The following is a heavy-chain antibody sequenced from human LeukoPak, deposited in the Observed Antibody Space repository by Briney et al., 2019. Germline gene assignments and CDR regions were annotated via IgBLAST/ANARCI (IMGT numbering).Heavy chain of an antibody. CDR3: AREGDGLGYSQLYTY. J-gene: IGHJ4*02. D-gene: IGHD3-22*01. Sequence: SETLPLTCTVAGGSISQYYWSWIRQPPGQGLDSHGYVSYSGSTNYNPSLRSRITMSVDTSKNQFSLRLTSVTAADTAMYYCAREGDGLGYSQLYTYWGQGTLVIVSS. CDR2: VSYSGST. V-gene: IGHV4-59*13. CDR1: GGSISQYY.